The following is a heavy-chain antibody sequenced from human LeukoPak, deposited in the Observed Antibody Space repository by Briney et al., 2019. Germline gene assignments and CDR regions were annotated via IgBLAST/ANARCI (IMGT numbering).Heavy chain of an antibody. D-gene: IGHD3-22*01. CDR2: ISSSSSYI. J-gene: IGHJ3*02. CDR3: ARDSAYYYDSSGDAFDI. V-gene: IGHV3-21*01. CDR1: GFTFSSYS. Sequence: GGSLRLSCAASGFTFSSYSMNWVRQAPGKGLEWVSSISSSSSYIYYADSVKSRFTISRDNAKNSLYLQMNSLRAEDTAVYYCARDSAYYYDSSGDAFDIWGQGTMVTVSS.